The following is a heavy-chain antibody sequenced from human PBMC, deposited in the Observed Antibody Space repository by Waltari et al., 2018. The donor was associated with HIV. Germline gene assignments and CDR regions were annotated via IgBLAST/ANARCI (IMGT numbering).Heavy chain of an antibody. D-gene: IGHD3-10*01. CDR3: ARMYYYGSGSYFYYYYGMDV. CDR2: IYHSGST. J-gene: IGHJ6*02. CDR1: GYSISRGYY. Sequence: QVQLQESGPGLVKPSETLSLTCTVSGYSISRGYYWGWIRQPRGKGLEWIGSIYHSGSTYYNPSLKSRVTISVDTSKNQFSLKLSSVTAADTAVYYCARMYYYGSGSYFYYYYGMDVWGQGTTVTVSS. V-gene: IGHV4-38-2*02.